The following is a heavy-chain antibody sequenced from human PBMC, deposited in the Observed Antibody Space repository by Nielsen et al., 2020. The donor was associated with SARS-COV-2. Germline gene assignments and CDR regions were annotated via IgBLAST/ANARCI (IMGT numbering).Heavy chain of an antibody. D-gene: IGHD2-2*01. V-gene: IGHV1-18*01. J-gene: IGHJ5*02. CDR1: GYTFTSYD. CDR2: ISAYNGNT. CDR3: ARAPVIVPAAFDP. Sequence: ASVKVSCKASGYTFTSYDISWVRQAPGQGLEWMGWISAYNGNTDYAQKLQGRVTMTTDTSTSTAYMELRSLRSDDTAVYYCARAPVIVPAAFDPWGQGTLVTVSP.